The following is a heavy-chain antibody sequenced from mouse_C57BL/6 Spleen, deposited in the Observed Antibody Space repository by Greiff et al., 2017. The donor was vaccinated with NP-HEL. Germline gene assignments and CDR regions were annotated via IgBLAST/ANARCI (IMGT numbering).Heavy chain of an antibody. J-gene: IGHJ4*01. CDR2: IDPSDSYT. D-gene: IGHD2-5*01. V-gene: IGHV1-69*01. CDR1: GYTFTSYW. Sequence: QVHVKQPGAELVMPGASVKLSCKASGYTFTSYWMHWVKQRPGQGLEWIGEIDPSDSYTNYNQKFKGKSTLTVDKSSSTAYMQLSSLTSEDSAVYYCARFYYSNLYAMDYWGQGTSVTVSS. CDR3: ARFYYSNLYAMDY.